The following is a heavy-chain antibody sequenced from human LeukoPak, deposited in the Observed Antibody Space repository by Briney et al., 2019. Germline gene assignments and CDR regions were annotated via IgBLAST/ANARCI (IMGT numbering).Heavy chain of an antibody. CDR3: AKGYGSGSYYIYLVWDYYYYYMDV. V-gene: IGHV3-30*02. J-gene: IGHJ6*03. D-gene: IGHD3-10*01. CDR1: GFTFSSYG. CDR2: IRYDGSNK. Sequence: GGSLRLSCAASGFTFSSYGMHWVRQAPGKGLEWVASIRYDGSNKYYADSVKGRFTISRDNSKNTLYLQMNSLRAEDTAVYYCAKGYGSGSYYIYLVWDYYYYYMDVWGKGTTVTISS.